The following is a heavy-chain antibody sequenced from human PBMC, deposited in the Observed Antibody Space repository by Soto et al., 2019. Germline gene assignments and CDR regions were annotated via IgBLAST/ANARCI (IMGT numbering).Heavy chain of an antibody. V-gene: IGHV1-18*01. CDR1: GYTFTSYG. CDR3: ARVRTTVTTEFGY. CDR2: ISAYNGNT. Sequence: GASVKVSCKDSGYTFTSYGISWVRQAPGQGLEWMGWISAYNGNTNYAQKLQGRVTMTTDTSTSTDYMELRSLRSDDTAVYYCARVRTTVTTEFGYWGQGTLVTVSS. J-gene: IGHJ4*02. D-gene: IGHD4-17*01.